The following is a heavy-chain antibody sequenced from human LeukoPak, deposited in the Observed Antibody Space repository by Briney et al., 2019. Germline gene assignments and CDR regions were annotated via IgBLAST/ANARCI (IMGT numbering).Heavy chain of an antibody. CDR1: GGSISSHY. V-gene: IGHV4-59*11. J-gene: IGHJ6*03. D-gene: IGHD6-19*01. CDR2: IYYSGST. CDR3: ARSRIAVYYCYMDV. Sequence: SETLSLTCTVSGGSISSHYWSWIRQPPGKGLEWIGYIYYSGSTNYNPSLKSRVTISVDTSKNQFSLKLSSVTAADTAVYYCARSRIAVYYCYMDVWGKGTTVTVSS.